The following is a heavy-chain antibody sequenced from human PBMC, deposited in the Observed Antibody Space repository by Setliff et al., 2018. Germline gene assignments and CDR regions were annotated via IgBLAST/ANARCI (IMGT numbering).Heavy chain of an antibody. V-gene: IGHV4-39*07. CDR2: TYDSGST. Sequence: KPSETLSLTCTVSGGPVTRTTTFWGWVRQTPGKGLEWIGSTYDSGSTYYNPSLNSRVTISEDTSKNQFSLKLTSVTAADAAVYYCARAAVTSGARADYFDNWGRGTLVTVSS. D-gene: IGHD4-17*01. CDR1: GGPVTRTTTF. J-gene: IGHJ4*02. CDR3: ARAAVTSGARADYFDN.